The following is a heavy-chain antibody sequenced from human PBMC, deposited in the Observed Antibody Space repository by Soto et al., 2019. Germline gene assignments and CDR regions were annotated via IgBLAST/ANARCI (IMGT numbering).Heavy chain of an antibody. CDR1: GYTFTSYG. CDR3: ARDPSYYDILTGYYPRYYYYYGMDV. D-gene: IGHD3-9*01. CDR2: ISAYNGNT. Sequence: ASVKVSCKSSGYTFTSYGISCVRQAPGQGLEWMGWISAYNGNTNYAQKLQGRVTMTTDTSTSTAYMELRSLRSDDTAVYYCARDPSYYDILTGYYPRYYYYYGMDVWGQGTTVTVSS. J-gene: IGHJ6*02. V-gene: IGHV1-18*01.